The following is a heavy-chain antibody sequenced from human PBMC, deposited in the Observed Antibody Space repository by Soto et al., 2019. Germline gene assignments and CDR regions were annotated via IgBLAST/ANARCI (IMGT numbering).Heavy chain of an antibody. V-gene: IGHV3-72*01. CDR3: VRAGTGYQLDY. Sequence: PGRSLKLSSAASGFTCSDHYMDWVRQASGKGLEWVGRIRNKANSYTAEYAASVKGRFTISRDDSKNSLYLQMNSLKIEDTALYYCVRAGTGYQLDYWGQGT. CDR2: IRNKANSYTA. J-gene: IGHJ4*02. D-gene: IGHD3-9*01. CDR1: GFTCSDHY.